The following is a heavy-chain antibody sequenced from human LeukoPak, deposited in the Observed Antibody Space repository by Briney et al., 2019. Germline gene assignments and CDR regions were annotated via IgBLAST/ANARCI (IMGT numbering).Heavy chain of an antibody. D-gene: IGHD3-22*01. V-gene: IGHV1-2*02. CDR1: GYTFTGYY. CDR3: ARGGYYDSSGYHRAFDI. CDR2: INPNSGGT. J-gene: IGHJ3*02. Sequence: ASVKVSCKASGYTFTGYYMHWVRQAPGQGLEWMGWINPNSGGTNYAQKFPGRVTMTRDTSISTAYMELSRLRSDDTAVYYCARGGYYDSSGYHRAFDIWGQGTMVTVSS.